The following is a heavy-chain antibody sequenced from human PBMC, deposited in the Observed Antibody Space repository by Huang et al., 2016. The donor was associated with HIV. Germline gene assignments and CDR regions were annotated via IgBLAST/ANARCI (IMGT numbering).Heavy chain of an antibody. CDR3: AKSTAFRGGRFDY. Sequence: EVQLLESGGGLVEPGGSLRLSCEASGFTFSSYAMNWVRQAPGKGLEWVSGITAGGDATDYGDSVKGRFTVSRDNSKYTLFLQMNSLRAADTAVYYCAKSTAFRGGRFDYWGQGTQVTVSS. V-gene: IGHV3-23*01. CDR2: ITAGGDAT. D-gene: IGHD3-10*01. J-gene: IGHJ4*02. CDR1: GFTFSSYA.